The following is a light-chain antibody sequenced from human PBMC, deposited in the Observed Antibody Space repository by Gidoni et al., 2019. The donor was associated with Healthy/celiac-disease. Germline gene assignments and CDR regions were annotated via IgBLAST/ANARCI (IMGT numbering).Light chain of an antibody. CDR2: DAS. CDR1: QRVSSY. Sequence: EIVLTQSPATLSLSPGERATLSCRASQRVSSYLAWYQQKPGQAPRLLIYDASNRATGIPARFSGSGSGTDFTLTISSLEPEDFAVYYCQQRSNWPSLTFXGXTKVXIK. V-gene: IGKV3-11*01. J-gene: IGKJ4*01. CDR3: QQRSNWPSLT.